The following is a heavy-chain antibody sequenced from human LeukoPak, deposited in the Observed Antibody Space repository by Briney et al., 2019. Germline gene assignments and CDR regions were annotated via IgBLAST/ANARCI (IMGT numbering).Heavy chain of an antibody. D-gene: IGHD2-8*02. V-gene: IGHV3-23*01. CDR3: ATYRQVLLPFES. J-gene: IGHJ4*02. CDR2: IFPSGGEI. Sequence: GGSLRLSCAASGFTFSTFAMIWVRQPPGKGLEWVSSIFPSGGEIHYADSVRGRFTISRDNSKSTLSLQMNSLRAEDTAIYYCATYRQVLLPFESWGQRTLVTVSS. CDR1: GFTFSTFA.